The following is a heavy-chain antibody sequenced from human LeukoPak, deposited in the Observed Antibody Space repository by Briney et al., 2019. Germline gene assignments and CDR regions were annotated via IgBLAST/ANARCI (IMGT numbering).Heavy chain of an antibody. CDR1: GFTFSSYG. CDR3: ARFKYGDYARGDYIEY. V-gene: IGHV3-33*01. J-gene: IGHJ4*02. Sequence: GESLRLSCAASGFTFSSYGMHWVRQAPGKGLDWVAFIWYDGSNIYYKDSVKGRFTISRDNSKNTLYLQMNSLRAEDTAVYYCARFKYGDYARGDYIEYWGQGTLVTVSS. CDR2: IWYDGSNI. D-gene: IGHD4-17*01.